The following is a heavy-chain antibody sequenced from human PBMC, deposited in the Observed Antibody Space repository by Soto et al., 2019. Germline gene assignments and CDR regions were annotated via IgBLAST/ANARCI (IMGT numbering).Heavy chain of an antibody. CDR3: ARGSSNWAYYFDF. D-gene: IGHD6-13*01. J-gene: IGHJ4*02. CDR2: ITSSGTTV. CDR1: GFTFSSYS. Sequence: EVPLVESGGGLVQPGGSLGLSCATSGFTFSSYSLNWVRQAPGKGLEWVSYITSSGTTVYYADSVRGRFTISRDNAKNSLYLQMNSLRDDDTAVYYCARGSSNWAYYFDFWGQGTLVTVSS. V-gene: IGHV3-48*02.